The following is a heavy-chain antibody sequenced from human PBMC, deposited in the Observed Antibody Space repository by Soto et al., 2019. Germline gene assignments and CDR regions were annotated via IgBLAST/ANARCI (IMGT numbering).Heavy chain of an antibody. CDR2: IYPGDADT. J-gene: IGHJ3*02. CDR1: GYSFTSYW. V-gene: IGHV5-51*01. Sequence: GESLKISCKGSGYSFTSYWIGWVRQMPGKGLEWMGIIYPGDADTRYSPSFQGQVTISADKSISTAYLQWSSLKASDTAMYYCARGDPGGYDWGAFDIWGQGTMVTVSS. CDR3: ARGDPGGYDWGAFDI. D-gene: IGHD5-12*01.